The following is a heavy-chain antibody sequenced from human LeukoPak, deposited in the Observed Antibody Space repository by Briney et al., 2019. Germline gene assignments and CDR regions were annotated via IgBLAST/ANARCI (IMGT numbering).Heavy chain of an antibody. J-gene: IGHJ6*03. V-gene: IGHV3-43D*03. CDR3: AKDKRKRSWYPVVYYYYMDV. D-gene: IGHD6-13*01. Sequence: GGSLRLSCAASGFTFDDYAMHWVRQAPGKGLEWVSLISWDGGSTYYADSVKGRFTISRDNSKNSLYLQMNSLRAEDTALYYCAKDKRKRSWYPVVYYYYMDVWGKGTTVTVSS. CDR1: GFTFDDYA. CDR2: ISWDGGST.